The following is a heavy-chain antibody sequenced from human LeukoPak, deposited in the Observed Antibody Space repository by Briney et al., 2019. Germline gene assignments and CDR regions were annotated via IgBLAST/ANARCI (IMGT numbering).Heavy chain of an antibody. CDR1: GSTFSSYG. J-gene: IGHJ4*02. D-gene: IGHD3-22*01. CDR3: AKDGYDSVLSGY. CDR2: ISYDGSNK. V-gene: IGHV3-30*18. Sequence: GRSLRLSCAASGSTFSSYGMHWVRQAPGKGLEWVAVISYDGSNKYYADSVKGRFTISRDNSKNTLYLQMNSLRAEDTAVYYCAKDGYDSVLSGYWGQGTLVTVSS.